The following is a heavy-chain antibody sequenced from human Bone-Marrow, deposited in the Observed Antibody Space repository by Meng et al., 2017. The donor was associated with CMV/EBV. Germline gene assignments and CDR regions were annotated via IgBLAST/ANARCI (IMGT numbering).Heavy chain of an antibody. CDR2: ISGSGGST. V-gene: IGHV3-23*01. J-gene: IGHJ1*01. CDR1: GFTFSSYA. CDR3: AKAPPDYGGNSKLNFQH. D-gene: IGHD4-23*01. Sequence: LSLTCAASGFTFSSYAMSWVRQAPGKGLEWVSAISGSGGSTYYADSVKGRFTISRDNSKNTLYLQMNSLRAEDTAVYYCAKAPPDYGGNSKLNFQHWGQGTLVTVSS.